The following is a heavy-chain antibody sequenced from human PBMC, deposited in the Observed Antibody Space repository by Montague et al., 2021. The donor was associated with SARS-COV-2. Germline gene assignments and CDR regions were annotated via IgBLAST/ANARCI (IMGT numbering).Heavy chain of an antibody. CDR2: TYYRSKWYN. CDR3: ARELRRIIMIVGIRGFDY. D-gene: IGHD3-22*01. V-gene: IGHV6-1*01. CDR1: GDSVASHRAA. Sequence: CAISGDSVASHRAAWDGNRQAPSRGLEWLGRTYYRSKWYNDYAVSVKSRITINPDASKNQFSLQLNSVTAEDTAVYYCARELRRIIMIVGIRGFDYWGQGTLVTVSS. J-gene: IGHJ4*02.